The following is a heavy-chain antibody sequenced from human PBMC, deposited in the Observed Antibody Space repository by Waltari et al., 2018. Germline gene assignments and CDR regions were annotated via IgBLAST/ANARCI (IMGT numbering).Heavy chain of an antibody. D-gene: IGHD2-15*01. CDR3: AKDLRPGIYYYGMDV. V-gene: IGHV3-30*02. CDR2: IRYDGSNK. CDR1: GFTFSSYG. Sequence: QVQLVESGGGVVQPGGSLRLSCAASGFTFSSYGMHWVRQAPGKGLEWVAFIRYDGSNKYYADSVKGRFTISRDNSKNTLYLQMNSLRAEDTAVYYCAKDLRPGIYYYGMDVWGQGTMVTVSS. J-gene: IGHJ6*02.